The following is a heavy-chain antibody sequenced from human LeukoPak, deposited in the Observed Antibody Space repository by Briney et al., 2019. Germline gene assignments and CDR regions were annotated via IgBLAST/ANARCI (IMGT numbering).Heavy chain of an antibody. CDR3: ARQLGYCSSTSCYADKVDY. CDR1: GGSISSSSYY. D-gene: IGHD2-2*01. J-gene: IGHJ4*02. V-gene: IGHV4-39*01. Sequence: ASETLSLTCTVSGGSISSSSYYWGWIRQPPGKGLEWIGSIYYSGSTYYNPSLKSRVTISVDTSKNQFSLKLSSVTAADTAVYYCARQLGYCSSTSCYADKVDYWGQGTLVTVSS. CDR2: IYYSGST.